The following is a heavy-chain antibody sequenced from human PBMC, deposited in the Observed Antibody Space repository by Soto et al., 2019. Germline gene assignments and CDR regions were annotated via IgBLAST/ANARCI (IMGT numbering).Heavy chain of an antibody. CDR2: VNPNSGNT. V-gene: IGHV1-8*01. CDR1: GSTFTSYD. J-gene: IGHJ3*02. Sequence: QVQLVQSGAEVKRPGASVKVSCKASGSTFTSYDFNWVRQAPGQGLEWMGWVNPNSGNTDYAQKFQGRVTMTRNTSIRTAYMELSSLRSEDTAVYYCARASYLDPAFDIWGQGTMVTVSS. D-gene: IGHD2-2*03. CDR3: ARASYLDPAFDI.